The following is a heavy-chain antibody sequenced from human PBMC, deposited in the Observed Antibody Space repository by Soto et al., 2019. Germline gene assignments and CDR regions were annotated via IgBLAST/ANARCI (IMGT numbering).Heavy chain of an antibody. Sequence: ASVKVSCKASGYTFSTYYMHWVRQAPGQGYEWMGIINPSGGSTTYAQKFQGRVTMTRDTSTTTVYMELSSLKSEDTAVYYCARESDYGGIPYYFDYWGQGTLVTVSS. CDR2: INPSGGST. CDR1: GYTFSTYY. CDR3: ARESDYGGIPYYFDY. V-gene: IGHV1-46*01. J-gene: IGHJ4*02. D-gene: IGHD4-17*01.